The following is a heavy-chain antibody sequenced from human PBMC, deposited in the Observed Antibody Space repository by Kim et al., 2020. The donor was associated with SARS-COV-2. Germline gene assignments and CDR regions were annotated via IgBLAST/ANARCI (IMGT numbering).Heavy chain of an antibody. CDR3: ARDHSGSYYYYYGMDV. Sequence: SVKVSCKASGGTFSSYAISWVRQAPGQGLEWMGGIIPFFGTSNYAQKFQGRVTITADESTSTAYMELSILRSEDTAVYYCARDHSGSYYYYYGMDVWGQGTTVTVSS. J-gene: IGHJ6*02. CDR2: IIPFFGTS. V-gene: IGHV1-69*13. CDR1: GGTFSSYA. D-gene: IGHD1-26*01.